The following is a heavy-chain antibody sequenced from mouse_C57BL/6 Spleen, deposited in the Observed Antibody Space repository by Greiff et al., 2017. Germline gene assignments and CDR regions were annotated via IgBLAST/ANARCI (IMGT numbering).Heavy chain of an antibody. V-gene: IGHV1-64*01. Sequence: QVQLQQPGAELVKPGASVKLSCKASGYTFTSYWMHWVKQRPGQGLEWIGMIHPNSGSTNYNEKFKSKATLTVDQSSSTAYMQLSSLTSEDSAVYYCARSRGSSFLDYWGQGTTLTVSS. CDR2: IHPNSGST. J-gene: IGHJ2*01. CDR3: ARSRGSSFLDY. D-gene: IGHD1-1*01. CDR1: GYTFTSYW.